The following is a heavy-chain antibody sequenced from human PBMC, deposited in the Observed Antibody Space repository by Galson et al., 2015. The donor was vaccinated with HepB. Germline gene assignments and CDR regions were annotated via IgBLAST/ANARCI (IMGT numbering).Heavy chain of an antibody. CDR1: GFTFSSYG. Sequence: SLRLSCAASGFTFSSYGMHWVRQAPGKGLEWVAVISYDGSNKYYADSVKGRFTISRDNSKNTLYLQMNSLRAEDTAVYYCAKDSITGTTGLFDYWGQGTLVTVSS. CDR3: AKDSITGTTGLFDY. V-gene: IGHV3-30*18. CDR2: ISYDGSNK. D-gene: IGHD1-7*01. J-gene: IGHJ4*02.